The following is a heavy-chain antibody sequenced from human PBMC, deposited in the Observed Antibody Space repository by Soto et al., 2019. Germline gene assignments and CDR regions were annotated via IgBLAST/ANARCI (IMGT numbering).Heavy chain of an antibody. CDR3: AHTGADIVLMVYAIGWFDP. J-gene: IGHJ5*02. D-gene: IGHD2-8*01. CDR1: GFSLSTSGVG. V-gene: IGHV2-5*02. CDR2: IYWDDDK. Sequence: QITLKESGPTLVKPTQPLTLTCTFSGFSLSTSGVGVGWIRQPPGKALEWLALIYWDDDKRYSPSLKSRLTITKDTSKNQVVLTMTNMDPVDTATYYCAHTGADIVLMVYAIGWFDPWGQGTLVTVSS.